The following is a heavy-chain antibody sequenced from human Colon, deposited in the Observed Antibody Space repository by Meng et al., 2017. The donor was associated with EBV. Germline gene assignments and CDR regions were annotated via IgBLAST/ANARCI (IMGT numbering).Heavy chain of an antibody. CDR1: GGSFRDYY. CDR3: ARRGPSGNFSP. V-gene: IGHV4-34*01. J-gene: IGHJ5*02. D-gene: IGHD3-10*01. CDR2: IDHRGNT. Sequence: QVQAQEWGAGLLKPSETLSRSCAVDGGSFRDYYWTWIRHPPGKGLEWIGEIDHRGNTKYNPSLKSRVTISLDTSKKQFSLKVSSVTAADSAVYYCARRGPSGNFSPWSQGALVTVSS.